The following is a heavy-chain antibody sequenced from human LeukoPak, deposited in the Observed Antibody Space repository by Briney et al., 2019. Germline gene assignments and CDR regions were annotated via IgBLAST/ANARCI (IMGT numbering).Heavy chain of an antibody. CDR3: VREEGY. Sequence: GGSLRLSCAASGFTFSTYWMYWVRQAPGKGLEWVANIKQDGSHNYYVDSVKGRFTISRDNAKNSLYLQMNSLRVEDTAVYYCVREEGYWGQGTLVTVSS. CDR1: GFTFSTYW. J-gene: IGHJ4*02. CDR2: IKQDGSHN. V-gene: IGHV3-7*01.